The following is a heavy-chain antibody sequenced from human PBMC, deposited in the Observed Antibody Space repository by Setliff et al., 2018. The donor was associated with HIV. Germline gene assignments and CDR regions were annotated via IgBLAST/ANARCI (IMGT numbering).Heavy chain of an antibody. Sequence: PGGSLRLSCATSGFTFSYYGMHWVRQAPGMGLEWVAFIRYDDTYKYYADSVKGRFTISRDNSKNTLYLQMNSLRAEDTAVYYCTKNLYRSPWSPLDYWGQGTLVTVSS. D-gene: IGHD6-19*01. J-gene: IGHJ4*02. CDR2: IRYDDTYK. V-gene: IGHV3-30*02. CDR3: TKNLYRSPWSPLDY. CDR1: GFTFSYYG.